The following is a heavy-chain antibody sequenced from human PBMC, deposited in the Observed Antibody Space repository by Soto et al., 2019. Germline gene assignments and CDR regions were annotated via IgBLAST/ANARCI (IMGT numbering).Heavy chain of an antibody. CDR1: GYTFSNYP. CDR2: IDAGNGNT. J-gene: IGHJ3*01. V-gene: IGHV1-3*01. Sequence: QVQLVQPGAEMEKPGASVKFSCKASGYTFSNYPIHWVRQAPGQSLEWMGWIDAGNGNTKYSQKFQGRVIISRDTSATTAYMELRSLTSEDTAVYYCARDANYDFWSRSYIHAFDFWGQGTMVTVSS. CDR3: ARDANYDFWSRSYIHAFDF. D-gene: IGHD3-3*01.